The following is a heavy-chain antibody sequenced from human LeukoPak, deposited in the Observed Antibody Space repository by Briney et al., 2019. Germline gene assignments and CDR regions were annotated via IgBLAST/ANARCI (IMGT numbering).Heavy chain of an antibody. J-gene: IGHJ4*02. V-gene: IGHV3-30*02. CDR2: IRYDGSNK. D-gene: IGHD2-2*01. CDR3: AKDRESYYCTSTSCYLDY. CDR1: GFTFSSYG. Sequence: GGSLRLSCAASGFTFSSYGMHWVRQAPGKGLEWVAFIRYDGSNKYYADSVKGRFTISRDNSKNTLYLQMNSLRAEDTAVYYCAKDRESYYCTSTSCYLDYWGQGTLVTVSS.